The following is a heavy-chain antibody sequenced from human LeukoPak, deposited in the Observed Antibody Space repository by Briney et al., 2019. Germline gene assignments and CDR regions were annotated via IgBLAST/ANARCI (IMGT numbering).Heavy chain of an antibody. Sequence: GSLRLSCAASGFTFSSYAMSWVRQAPGKGLEWIGEINHSGSTNYNPSLKSRVTISVDTSKNQFSLKLSSVTAADTAVYYCARDSVAGTPHWGQGTLVTVSS. D-gene: IGHD6-19*01. CDR1: GFTFSSYA. J-gene: IGHJ4*02. CDR3: ARDSVAGTPH. CDR2: INHSGST. V-gene: IGHV4-34*01.